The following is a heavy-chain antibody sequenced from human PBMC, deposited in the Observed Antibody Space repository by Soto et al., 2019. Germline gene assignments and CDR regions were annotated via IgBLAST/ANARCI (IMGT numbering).Heavy chain of an antibody. D-gene: IGHD2-15*01. CDR3: ERYLGYCRGDNCYNVLDY. V-gene: IGHV3-7*01. Sequence: EVQLVESGGGLVQPGGSLRLSCAASGFTFSNNWMDWVRQAPGKGLEWVAKIKTDGSERQYLDSVKGRFTISRDNAKNSLDLQKNSLRAEDTAVDYCERYLGYCRGDNCYNVLDYWGQGTLGTVSS. CDR2: IKTDGSER. J-gene: IGHJ4*02. CDR1: GFTFSNNW.